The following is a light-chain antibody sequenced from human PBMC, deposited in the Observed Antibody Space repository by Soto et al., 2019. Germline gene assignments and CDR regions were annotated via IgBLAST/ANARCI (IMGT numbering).Light chain of an antibody. J-gene: IGKJ2*01. V-gene: IGKV3-20*01. Sequence: EIVLTQSPGTLSLSPGERATLSCRASQTVSTNYLAWYQQKPGQAPRLLIYGASSRATGIPERFSGSGSGTDFIVTISKLEPEDFAVYYCQQYCSSPRTFGQGTKLEIK. CDR1: QTVSTNY. CDR2: GAS. CDR3: QQYCSSPRT.